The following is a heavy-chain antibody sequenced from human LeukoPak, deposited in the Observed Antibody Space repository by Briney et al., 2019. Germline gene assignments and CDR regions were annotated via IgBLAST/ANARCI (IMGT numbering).Heavy chain of an antibody. D-gene: IGHD3-16*01. J-gene: IGHJ4*02. V-gene: IGHV3-23*01. CDR3: ANQREVRLTSFDY. Sequence: PGGSLRLSCAASGFTFSSYAMSWVRQAPGKGLEWVSAISGSGGSTYYADSVKGRFTISRDNSKNTLYLQMNSLRAEDTAVYYCANQREVRLTSFDYWGQGTLVTVSS. CDR1: GFTFSSYA. CDR2: ISGSGGST.